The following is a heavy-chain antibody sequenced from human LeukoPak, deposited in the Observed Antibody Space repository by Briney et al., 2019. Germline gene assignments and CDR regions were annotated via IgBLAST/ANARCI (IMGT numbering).Heavy chain of an antibody. CDR2: IIPIFGTA. Sequence: GASVKVSCKASGGTFSSYAISWVRQAPGQGLEWMGRIIPIFGTANYAQKFQGRVTITTDESTSTAYMELSSLRSEDTAVYYCARGSGRNYYYYYMDVWGKGTTVTVSS. D-gene: IGHD3-10*01. J-gene: IGHJ6*03. CDR3: ARGSGRNYYYYYMDV. V-gene: IGHV1-69*05. CDR1: GGTFSSYA.